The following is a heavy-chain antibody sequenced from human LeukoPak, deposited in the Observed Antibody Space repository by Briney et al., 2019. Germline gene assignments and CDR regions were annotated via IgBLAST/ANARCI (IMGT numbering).Heavy chain of an antibody. D-gene: IGHD6-13*01. J-gene: IGHJ5*02. Sequence: GGSLRLSCAASGFTFSSYSMTWVRQGPGKGLEWVSSISSSSSYIYYADSVRGRFTISRDNAKNSLYLQMNSLRAEDTAVYYCASGLILAAAGILSWGQGTLVTVSS. V-gene: IGHV3-21*01. CDR3: ASGLILAAAGILS. CDR1: GFTFSSYS. CDR2: ISSSSSYI.